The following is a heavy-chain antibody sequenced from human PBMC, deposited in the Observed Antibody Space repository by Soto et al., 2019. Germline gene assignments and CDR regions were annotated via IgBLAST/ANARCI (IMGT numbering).Heavy chain of an antibody. CDR3: ASGIEAKGDY. CDR2: IWYAGSNE. CDR1: GFTFSSYG. J-gene: IGHJ4*02. V-gene: IGHV3-33*01. Sequence: QVQLVESGGGVVQPGRSLRLSCAASGFTFSSYGMHWVRQAPGQGLEWVAIIWYAGSNEFYADSVKGRFTISRDNSKNTLYLQMNSLRAEDTAVYYCASGIEAKGDYWGQGTLVTVSS.